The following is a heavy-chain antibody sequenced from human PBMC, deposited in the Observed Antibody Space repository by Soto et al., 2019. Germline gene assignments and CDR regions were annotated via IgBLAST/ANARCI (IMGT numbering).Heavy chain of an antibody. CDR3: AKDLYGLKGSWIQLWLSVFDY. D-gene: IGHD5-18*01. CDR1: GFTFSSYA. J-gene: IGHJ4*02. V-gene: IGHV3-23*01. CDR2: ISGSGGST. Sequence: GGSLRLSCAASGFTFSSYAMSWVRQAPGKGLEWVSAISGSGGSTYYADSVKGRFTISRDNSKNTLYLQMNSLRAEDTAVYYCAKDLYGLKGSWIQLWLSVFDYWGQGTLVTVSS.